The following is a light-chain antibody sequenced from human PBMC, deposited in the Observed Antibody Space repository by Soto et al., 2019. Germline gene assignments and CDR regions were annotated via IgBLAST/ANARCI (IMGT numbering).Light chain of an antibody. CDR3: SSYTTSSTLVV. V-gene: IGLV2-14*01. Sequence: QSALTQPASVSGSPGQSITISCTGTSSDVGAYNYVSWFQQYPGKAPKLIIYEVSKRPSGVSNRFSGSKSGNTASLTISGLQAEDEADYYCSSYTTSSTLVVFVGGTKVTVL. J-gene: IGLJ2*01. CDR1: SSDVGAYNY. CDR2: EVS.